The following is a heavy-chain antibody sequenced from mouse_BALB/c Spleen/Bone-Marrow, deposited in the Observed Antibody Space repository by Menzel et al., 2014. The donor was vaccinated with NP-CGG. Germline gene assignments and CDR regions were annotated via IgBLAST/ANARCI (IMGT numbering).Heavy chain of an antibody. CDR2: ISNKSNGYTT. V-gene: IGHV7-3*02. CDR3: ARDYYGNIYAMDY. D-gene: IGHD1-1*01. Sequence: EVKVVESGGGLVQPGGSLRLSCATSGFTFTDYYMSWVRQPPGKALEWLGSISNKSNGYTTEYSASVKGRFTISRDNSQSILYLQMNTLRAEDRATYYCARDYYGNIYAMDYWGQGTSVTVSS. J-gene: IGHJ4*01. CDR1: GFTFTDYY.